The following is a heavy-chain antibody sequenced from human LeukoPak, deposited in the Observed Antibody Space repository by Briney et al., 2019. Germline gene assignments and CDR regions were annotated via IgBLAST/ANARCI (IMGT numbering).Heavy chain of an antibody. CDR2: FDPEDGET. J-gene: IGHJ4*02. CDR3: ATVFVLPYYFDY. Sequence: GASVKVSCKASGYTFTGYYMHWVRQAPGKGLEWMGGFDPEDGETIYAQKFQGRVTMTEDTSTDTAYMERSSLRSEDTAVYYCATVFVLPYYFDYWGQGTLVTVSS. V-gene: IGHV1-24*01. CDR1: GYTFTGYY. D-gene: IGHD3-10*01.